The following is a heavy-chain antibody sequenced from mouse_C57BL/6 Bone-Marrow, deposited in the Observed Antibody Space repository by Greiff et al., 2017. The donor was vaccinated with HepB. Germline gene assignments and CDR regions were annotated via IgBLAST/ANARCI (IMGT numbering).Heavy chain of an antibody. CDR1: GYTFTSYW. V-gene: IGHV1-61*01. D-gene: IGHD2-3*01. Sequence: QVQLQQPGAELVRPGSSVKLSCKASGYTFTSYWMDWVKQRPGQGLEWIGNIYPSDSETHYNQKFKDKATLTVDKSSSTAYMQLSSLTSGDSAVYYSARGWLLGAYWGQGTLVTVSA. CDR2: IYPSDSET. CDR3: ARGWLLGAY. J-gene: IGHJ3*01.